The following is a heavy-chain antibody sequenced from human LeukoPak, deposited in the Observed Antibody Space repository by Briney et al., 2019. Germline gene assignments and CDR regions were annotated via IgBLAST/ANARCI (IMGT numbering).Heavy chain of an antibody. D-gene: IGHD6-13*01. J-gene: IGHJ3*02. CDR2: IYYSGDT. Sequence: PSETLSLTCTVSGGSITSSSHYWGWIRQPPGKGLEWIGSIYYSGDTYYNPSLKSRVTISVDTSKNQFSLKLSSVTAADTAVYYCARPGIAEEGAFDIWGQGTMVTVSS. CDR1: GGSITSSSHY. CDR3: ARPGIAEEGAFDI. V-gene: IGHV4-39*07.